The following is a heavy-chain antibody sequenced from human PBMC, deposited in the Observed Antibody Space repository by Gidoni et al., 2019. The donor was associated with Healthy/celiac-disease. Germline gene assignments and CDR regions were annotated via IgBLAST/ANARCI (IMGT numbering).Heavy chain of an antibody. CDR1: GFTFRSYG. CDR3: AREGGDIVVVAPTQPAWFDP. CDR2: IWYDGSNK. Sequence: QVQLVESGGGVVQPGRSVSLSCAASGFTFRSYGMHWVRQAPGKGLEWVAVIWYDGSNKYYADSVKGRFTISRDNSKNTLYLQMNSLRAEDTAVYYCAREGGDIVVVAPTQPAWFDPWGQGTLVTVSS. V-gene: IGHV3-33*01. D-gene: IGHD2-15*01. J-gene: IGHJ5*02.